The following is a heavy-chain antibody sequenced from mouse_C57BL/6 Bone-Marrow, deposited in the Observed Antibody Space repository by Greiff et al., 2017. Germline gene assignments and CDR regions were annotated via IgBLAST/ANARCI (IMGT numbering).Heavy chain of an antibody. CDR2: IYPRSGNT. D-gene: IGHD1-1*01. CDR1: GYTFTSYG. V-gene: IGHV1-81*01. J-gene: IGHJ3*01. CDR3: ARRNYYGSSAFAY. Sequence: QVQLKQSGAELARPGASVKLSCKASGYTFTSYGICWVQQRTGQGLEWIGEIYPRSGNTYYNEKVKGQVTLTADKSSSTAYMELRSLTSEDSAVYFCARRNYYGSSAFAYWGQGTLVTVSA.